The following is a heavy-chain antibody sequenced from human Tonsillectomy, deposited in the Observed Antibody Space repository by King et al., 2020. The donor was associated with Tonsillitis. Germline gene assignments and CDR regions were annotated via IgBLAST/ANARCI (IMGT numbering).Heavy chain of an antibody. CDR1: GDSITSSSYF. CDR2: LYYSGTT. V-gene: IGHV4-39*07. J-gene: IGHJ4*02. Sequence: QLQESGPGLVKPSETLSLTCTVSGDSITSSSYFWAWIRQPPGKGLEWIGSLYYSGTTYHNPSLNSRVTISVHTSKDQFSLQLTSVTAADTAMYYCARRGMVRGTSWTNWGQGTPVTVSS. CDR3: ARRGMVRGTSWTN. D-gene: IGHD3-10*01.